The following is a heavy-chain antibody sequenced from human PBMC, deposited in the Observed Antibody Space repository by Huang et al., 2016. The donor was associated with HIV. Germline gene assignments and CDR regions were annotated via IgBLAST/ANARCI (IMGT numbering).Heavy chain of an antibody. V-gene: IGHV3-21*02. CDR3: ARAVQSTLRGFDV. J-gene: IGHJ3*01. Sequence: DVQLVESGGGLVKPGGSLRLYCAASDFTFSGYNMNWVRQAPGKGLEWVACISYSGSNIYYADSVKGRFTISRDNAKNSVFLQMNSLRAEDTALYYCARAVQSTLRGFDVWGRGTLVTVSS. D-gene: IGHD2-2*01. CDR1: DFTFSGYN. CDR2: ISYSGSNI.